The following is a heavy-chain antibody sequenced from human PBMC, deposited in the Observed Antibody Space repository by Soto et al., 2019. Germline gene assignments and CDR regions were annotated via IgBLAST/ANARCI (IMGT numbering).Heavy chain of an antibody. CDR1: GGSINNNYYY. J-gene: IGHJ5*02. D-gene: IGHD2-2*01. CDR3: ARATIVLVPAAMVSHWFDP. V-gene: IGHV4-30-4*08. Sequence: SETLSLTCTVSGGSINNNYYYWGWVRQPPGKGLEWIGCISYSGTTYYNPSLKSRVTISVDTSKNQFSLKLSSVTAADTAVYYCARATIVLVPAAMVSHWFDPWGQGTLVTVSS. CDR2: ISYSGTT.